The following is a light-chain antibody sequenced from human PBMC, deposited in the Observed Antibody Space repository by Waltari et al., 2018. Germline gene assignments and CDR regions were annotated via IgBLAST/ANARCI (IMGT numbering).Light chain of an antibody. J-gene: IGKJ1*01. CDR2: WAS. CDR1: QSVLFNSNNKNY. V-gene: IGKV4-1*01. Sequence: DIVMTQSPDSLAVSLGERAPINCKSSQSVLFNSNNKNYLTRHQQKPGQPPKLIIYWASTQESGVPDRVSGSGSGTDFVLTISSLQAEDVAVYYCQQFYHSPVTFGQGAKVEIK. CDR3: QQFYHSPVT.